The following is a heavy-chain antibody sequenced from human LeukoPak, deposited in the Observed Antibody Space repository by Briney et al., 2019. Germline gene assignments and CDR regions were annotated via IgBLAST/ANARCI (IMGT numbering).Heavy chain of an antibody. J-gene: IGHJ4*02. D-gene: IGHD1-26*01. Sequence: GESLKISCKGSGYTFTTYWICWVRQMPGKGLEWMGIIYPGDSDTRYSPSFQGQVTISADKSINTAYLQWSSLKASDTAIYYCARHHSGGYYVFLDYWGQGTLVTVSS. CDR2: IYPGDSDT. CDR1: GYTFTTYW. V-gene: IGHV5-51*01. CDR3: ARHHSGGYYVFLDY.